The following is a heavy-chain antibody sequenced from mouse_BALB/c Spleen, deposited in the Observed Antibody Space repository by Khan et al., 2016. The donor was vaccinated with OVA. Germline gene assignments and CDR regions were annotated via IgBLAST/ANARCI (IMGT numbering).Heavy chain of an antibody. CDR2: ISYSGST. D-gene: IGHD2-3*01. V-gene: IGHV3-2*02. CDR1: GYSITSDYA. Sequence: EVQLHESGPGLVKPSQSLSLTCTVTGYSITSDYAWNWIRQFPGNKLEWMGYISYSGSTSYNPSLKSRISITRDTSKNQFFLQLNSVTTEDTATYYCARGCDGYYGAMDYWGQRTTVTVSS. J-gene: IGHJ4*01. CDR3: ARGCDGYYGAMDY.